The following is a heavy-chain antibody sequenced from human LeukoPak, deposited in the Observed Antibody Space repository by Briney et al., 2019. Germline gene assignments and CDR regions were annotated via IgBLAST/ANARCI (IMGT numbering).Heavy chain of an antibody. CDR1: GFTFSDYY. D-gene: IGHD1-14*01. J-gene: IGHJ4*02. Sequence: PGGSLRLSCAASGFTFSDYYMSWIRQAPGKGLEWVSYISSSGSTIYYADSVKGRFTISRDNAKNSLYLQMNGLRAEDTAVYYCARTGRKLDPRNIDYWGQGTLVTVSS. CDR2: ISSSGSTI. V-gene: IGHV3-11*01. CDR3: ARTGRKLDPRNIDY.